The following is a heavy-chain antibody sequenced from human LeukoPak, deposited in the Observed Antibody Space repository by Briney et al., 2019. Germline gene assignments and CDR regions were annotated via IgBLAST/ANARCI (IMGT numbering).Heavy chain of an antibody. J-gene: IGHJ5*02. CDR2: INHSGST. CDR1: GGSFSGYY. V-gene: IGHV4-34*01. Sequence: SETLSLTCAVYGGSFSGYYWSWIRQPPGKGLEWIGEINHSGSTNYNPSLKSRVTISVDTSKNQFSLKLSSVTAADTAVYYCARGLKQLILWARWFDPWGQGTLVTVSS. D-gene: IGHD6-13*01. CDR3: ARGLKQLILWARWFDP.